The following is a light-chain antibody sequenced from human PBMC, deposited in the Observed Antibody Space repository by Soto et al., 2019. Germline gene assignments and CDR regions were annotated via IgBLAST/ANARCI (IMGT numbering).Light chain of an antibody. V-gene: IGKV1-5*01. J-gene: IGKJ1*01. CDR1: QSVSGW. Sequence: DIQMTQSPSTLSASVGDTVTVTCRASQSVSGWLAWYQQKPGEAPKLLIYDASALPRGVPSRFSGSGSGTNFPLPIAGLQPDVFELYDDKQYEIFSGTFAPGTKVE. CDR3: KQYEIFSGT. CDR2: DAS.